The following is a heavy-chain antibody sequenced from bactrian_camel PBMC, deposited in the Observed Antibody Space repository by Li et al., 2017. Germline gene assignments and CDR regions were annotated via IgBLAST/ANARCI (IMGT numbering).Heavy chain of an antibody. V-gene: IGHV3S55*01. CDR3: AAYACGRPSIVPHQLVRY. CDR1: ADALMY. CDR2: ACYGGPP. J-gene: IGHJ4*01. D-gene: IGHD7*01. Sequence: HVQLVESGGGSAQAGGSLRLSCSASADALMYMAWFRQAPGKEREGVAAACYGGPPEYADSVKGRFAISRDDAKNTALQMTSLKPEDTAMYYCAAYACGRPSIVPHQLVRYWGQGTQATVS.